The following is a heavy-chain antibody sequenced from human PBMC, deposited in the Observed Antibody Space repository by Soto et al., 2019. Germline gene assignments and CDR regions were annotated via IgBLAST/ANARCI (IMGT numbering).Heavy chain of an antibody. D-gene: IGHD2-15*01. V-gene: IGHV4-59*08. CDR3: ARHGSRDVVRFDY. CDR2: IYYTGYT. CDR1: GDSIGGYY. Sequence: HVQLRESGPGLVQPSETLSLTCTVSGDSIGGYYWNWIRQTPGEGLEWIGVIYYTGYTYYNPSLQSRLTLSVDTSKNRFSLNLTSVTAADTAMYYCARHGSRDVVRFDYWGQGILVSVSS. J-gene: IGHJ4*02.